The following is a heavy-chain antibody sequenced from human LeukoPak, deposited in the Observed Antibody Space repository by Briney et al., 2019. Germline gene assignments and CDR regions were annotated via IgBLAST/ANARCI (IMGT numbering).Heavy chain of an antibody. Sequence: SETLSLTCAVSGGSISSGGYYWIWIRQPPGMDLEWVGYIYRSGSTYYNPSLRSRVTISEDRSKTQFSLRLSSVTAAATAGYCCAWVPDNLWVGRWFGPWGKGNVVSVS. J-gene: IGHJ5*02. D-gene: IGHD1-26*01. V-gene: IGHV4-30-2*01. CDR1: GGSISSGGYY. CDR3: AWVPDNLWVGRWFGP. CDR2: IYRSGST.